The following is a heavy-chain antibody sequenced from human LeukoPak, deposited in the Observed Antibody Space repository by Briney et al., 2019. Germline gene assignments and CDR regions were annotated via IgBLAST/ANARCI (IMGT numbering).Heavy chain of an antibody. CDR3: ARASVRNYYYMDV. V-gene: IGHV4-39*07. CDR1: GGSISSSSYY. Sequence: PSETLSLTCTVSGGSISSSSYYWGWIRQPPGRGLEWIGSLYHGGSTYYNPSLKSRVTISVDMSKNQFSLKLSSVTAADTAVYYCARASVRNYYYMDVWGKGTTVTVSS. CDR2: LYHGGST. D-gene: IGHD3-10*01. J-gene: IGHJ6*03.